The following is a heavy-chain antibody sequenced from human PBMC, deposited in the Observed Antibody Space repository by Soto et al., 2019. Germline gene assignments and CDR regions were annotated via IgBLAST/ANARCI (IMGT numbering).Heavy chain of an antibody. D-gene: IGHD3-22*01. Sequence: GASVKVSCKASGYTFTSYGISWVRQAPGQGLEWMGWISAYNGNTNYAQKLQGRVTMTTDTSTSTAYMELRSLRSDDTAVYYCARDRISSSGYYSPVDLLDPWGQGSLVTVSS. CDR3: ARDRISSSGYYSPVDLLDP. J-gene: IGHJ5*02. V-gene: IGHV1-18*01. CDR2: ISAYNGNT. CDR1: GYTFTSYG.